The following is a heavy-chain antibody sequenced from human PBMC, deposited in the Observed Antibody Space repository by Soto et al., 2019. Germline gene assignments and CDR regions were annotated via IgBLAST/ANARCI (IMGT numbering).Heavy chain of an antibody. Sequence: QLQLQESGPGLVKPSETLSLTCTVSGGSISSSSYYWGWIRQPPGKGLEWIGSIYYSGSTYYNPSLKSRVTISVDTSKNQFSLKLSSVTAADTAVYYCAGRIAVAGTSPFDYWGQGTLVTVSS. J-gene: IGHJ4*02. D-gene: IGHD6-19*01. V-gene: IGHV4-39*01. CDR1: GGSISSSSYY. CDR3: AGRIAVAGTSPFDY. CDR2: IYYSGST.